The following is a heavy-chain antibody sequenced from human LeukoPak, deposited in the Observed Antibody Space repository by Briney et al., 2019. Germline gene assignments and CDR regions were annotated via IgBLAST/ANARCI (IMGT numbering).Heavy chain of an antibody. V-gene: IGHV3-30*02. Sequence: GGSLRLSCAASGFTFSSYGMHWVRQAPGKGLEWVASIRYDGSNKYYADSVKGRFTISRDNSKNTLYLQMNSLRAEDTAVYYCAKDLGWELLLWDAFDIWGQGTMVTVSS. CDR3: AKDLGWELLLWDAFDI. CDR2: IRYDGSNK. D-gene: IGHD1-26*01. CDR1: GFTFSSYG. J-gene: IGHJ3*02.